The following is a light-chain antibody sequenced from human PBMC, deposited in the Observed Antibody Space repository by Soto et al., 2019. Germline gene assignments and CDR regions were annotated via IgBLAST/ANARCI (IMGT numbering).Light chain of an antibody. Sequence: EIVLTQSPGTLSLSPGERATLSCRASQSASGSYLAWYQQKPGQAPRLLIYGASSRATGIPDRFSGSGFGTDFTLTISRLEPEDFAVYYCQQYGSSRRSWTFGQGTKVEI. J-gene: IGKJ1*01. CDR1: QSASGSY. CDR2: GAS. V-gene: IGKV3-20*01. CDR3: QQYGSSRRSWT.